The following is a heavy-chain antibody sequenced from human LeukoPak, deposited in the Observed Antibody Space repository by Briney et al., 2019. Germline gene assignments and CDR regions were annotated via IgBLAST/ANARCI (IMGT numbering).Heavy chain of an antibody. Sequence: PSGTLSLTCAVSGGSISSSNWWSWVRQPPGKGLEWIGEIYHSGSTNYNPSLKSRVTMSADTSKNQFSLKLSSVTTADTAVYYCARVPRSYYYYYYMDVWGKGTTVTDSS. CDR3: ARVPRSYYYYYYMDV. J-gene: IGHJ6*03. CDR1: GGSISSSNW. V-gene: IGHV4-4*02. CDR2: IYHSGST.